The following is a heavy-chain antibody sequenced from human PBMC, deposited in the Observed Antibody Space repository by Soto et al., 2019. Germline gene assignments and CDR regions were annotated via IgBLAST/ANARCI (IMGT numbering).Heavy chain of an antibody. CDR1: GFTFSSYG. V-gene: IGHV3-33*01. J-gene: IGHJ4*02. CDR2: IWYDGSNK. CDR3: ARPRSPTVRGDVAFDY. Sequence: GGSLRLSCAASGFTFSSYGMHWVRQAPGKGLEWVAVIWYDGSNKYYANSVKGRFTISRDNSKNTLYLQMNSLRAEDTAVYYCARPRSPTVRGDVAFDYWGQGTLVTVSS. D-gene: IGHD3-10*01.